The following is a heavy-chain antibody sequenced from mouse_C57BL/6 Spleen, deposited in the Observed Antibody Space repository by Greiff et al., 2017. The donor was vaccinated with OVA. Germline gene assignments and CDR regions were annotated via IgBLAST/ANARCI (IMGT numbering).Heavy chain of an antibody. Sequence: EVQGVESGGGLVKPGGSLKLSCAASGFTFSDYGMHWVRQAPEKGLEWVAYISSGSSTIYYADTVKGRFTISRDNAKNTLFLQMTSLRSEDTAMYYCASRGDYGSSNWYFDVWGTGTTVTVSS. V-gene: IGHV5-17*01. CDR2: ISSGSSTI. D-gene: IGHD1-1*01. J-gene: IGHJ1*03. CDR1: GFTFSDYG. CDR3: ASRGDYGSSNWYFDV.